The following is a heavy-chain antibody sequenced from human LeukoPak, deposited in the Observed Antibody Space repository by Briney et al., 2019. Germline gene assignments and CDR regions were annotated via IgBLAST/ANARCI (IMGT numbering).Heavy chain of an antibody. J-gene: IGHJ4*02. V-gene: IGHV3-30*02. D-gene: IGHD3-22*01. CDR2: IRFDGNNK. CDR1: GFTFSNYG. CDR3: AKGTYYYDSSGYLPFDY. Sequence: GGSLRLSCAASGFTFSNYGIHWVRQAPGKGLEWVTFIRFDGNNKYYADSVKGRFTISRDNSKTTLYLQMNSLRAEDTAVYYCAKGTYYYDSSGYLPFDYWGQGTLVTVSS.